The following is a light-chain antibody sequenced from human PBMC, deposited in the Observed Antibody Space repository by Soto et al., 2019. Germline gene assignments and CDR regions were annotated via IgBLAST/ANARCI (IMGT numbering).Light chain of an antibody. Sequence: QSALTQPPSVSGAPGQRVTISCTGSNANIGAGYDVHWCQQLPGTAPKLLMYGDGNRPSGVPDRFSASKSGTAASLAITGLQAEDEADYYCQSYDKSLSGSVFGTGTKVTVL. CDR3: QSYDKSLSGSV. J-gene: IGLJ1*01. CDR1: NANIGAGYD. CDR2: GDG. V-gene: IGLV1-40*01.